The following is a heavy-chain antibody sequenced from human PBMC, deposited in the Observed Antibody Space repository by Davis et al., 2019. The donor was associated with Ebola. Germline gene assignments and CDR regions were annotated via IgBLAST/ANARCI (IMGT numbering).Heavy chain of an antibody. J-gene: IGHJ4*02. CDR2: IYYSGST. V-gene: IGHV4-31*03. CDR3: ARQGQTVTSPFDY. Sequence: LRLSCTVSGGSISSGGYYWSWIRQHPGKGLEWIGYIYYSGSTYYNPSLKSRVTISVDTSKNQFSLRLTSVTAADTAVYYCARQGQTVTSPFDYWGQGTLVTVSS. D-gene: IGHD4-17*01. CDR1: GGSISSGGYY.